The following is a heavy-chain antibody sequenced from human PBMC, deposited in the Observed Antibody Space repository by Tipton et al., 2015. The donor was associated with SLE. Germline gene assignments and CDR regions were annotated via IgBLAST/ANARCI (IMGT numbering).Heavy chain of an antibody. J-gene: IGHJ4*02. V-gene: IGHV4-4*07. CDR3: VRGGGSYYDY. Sequence: GLVKPSETLSLTCNVSGGSIGSYYWNCLRQPAGKGLEWIGRIHTSGSTIYNPSIKSRITLSLDTSKNQFSLRVNSVTAADTAVYYCVRGGGSYYDYWGQGTLVTVSS. CDR1: GGSIGSYY. CDR2: IHTSGST. D-gene: IGHD1-26*01.